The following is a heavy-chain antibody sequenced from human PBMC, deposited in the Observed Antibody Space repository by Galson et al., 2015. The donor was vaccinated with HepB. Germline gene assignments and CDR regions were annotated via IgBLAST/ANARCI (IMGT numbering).Heavy chain of an antibody. CDR3: VRLQDDSEGFCLYFDL. J-gene: IGHJ2*01. V-gene: IGHV1-2*02. CDR1: GYTFTGNY. CDR2: VNPRSGAT. D-gene: IGHD3-16*01. Sequence: SVKVSCKASGYTFTGNYIHWVRQAPGQGLEWMGWVNPRSGATNYAQKFQGRVTMTRDTSINTAYMELSSLRSDDTAVYYCVRLQDDSEGFCLYFDLWGRGTLVTVSS.